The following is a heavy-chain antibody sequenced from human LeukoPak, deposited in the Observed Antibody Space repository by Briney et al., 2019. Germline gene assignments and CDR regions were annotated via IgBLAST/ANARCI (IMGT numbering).Heavy chain of an antibody. CDR2: INTNAGNP. V-gene: IGHV7-4-1*02. D-gene: IGHD6-19*01. CDR1: GYTFTSYT. Sequence: ASVRVSCKASGYTFTSYTLNWVRQAPGQGLEWMGWINTNAGNPTYAQGFTGRFVFSLDTSLSTAYLQISSLKTEDTAVYFCARGNRAVGVDSWGQGTLVTVSS. J-gene: IGHJ4*02. CDR3: ARGNRAVGVDS.